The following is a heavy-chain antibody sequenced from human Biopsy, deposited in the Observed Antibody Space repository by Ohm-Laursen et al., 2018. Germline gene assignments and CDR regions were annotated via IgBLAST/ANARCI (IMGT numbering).Heavy chain of an antibody. Sequence: SLTLSCTSSGSPFSGFSTDWVCLAPGTGLARVASITSGSSYIYYSDSVKGRFTISRDNPKNSLYLQMNSLRADDSAVYFYSREQPALSGGGSWFDSWGQGTLVIVSS. CDR1: GSPFSGFS. V-gene: IGHV3-21*01. CDR2: ITSGSSYI. CDR3: SREQPALSGGGSWFDS. J-gene: IGHJ5*01. D-gene: IGHD6-19*01.